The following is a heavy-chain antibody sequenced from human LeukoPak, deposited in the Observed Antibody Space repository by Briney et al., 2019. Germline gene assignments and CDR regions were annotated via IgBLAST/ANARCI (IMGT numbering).Heavy chain of an antibody. D-gene: IGHD1-26*01. J-gene: IGHJ4*02. CDR2: IYYSGST. CDR1: GGSISSYY. Sequence: SETLSLTCTVSGGSISSYYWSWLRQPPGKGLEWIGYIYYSGSTNYNPSLKSRVTISVDTSKNQFSLKLSSVTAADTAVYYCARHSPTLIVGAEYYFDYWGQGTLVTVSS. V-gene: IGHV4-59*08. CDR3: ARHSPTLIVGAEYYFDY.